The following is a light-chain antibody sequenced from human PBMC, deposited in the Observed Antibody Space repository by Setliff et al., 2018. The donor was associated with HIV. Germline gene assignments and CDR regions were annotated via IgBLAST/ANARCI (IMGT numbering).Light chain of an antibody. J-gene: IGLJ1*01. CDR2: EVT. CDR1: SSNVGKYGF. CDR3: CSYAGSRTFEV. V-gene: IGLV2-23*02. Sequence: QSVLTQPASVSGSPGQSITISCTGNSSNVGKYGFVSWYRQDPGKAPELIIYEVTKRPSGVSKRFSGSKSGNAASLTTSGLQPDDEADYYCCSYAGSRTFEVFGTGTKVTVL.